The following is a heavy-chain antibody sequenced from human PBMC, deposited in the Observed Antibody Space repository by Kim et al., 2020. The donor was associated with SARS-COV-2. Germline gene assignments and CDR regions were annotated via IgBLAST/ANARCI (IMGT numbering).Heavy chain of an antibody. J-gene: IGHJ4*02. D-gene: IGHD6-19*01. Sequence: TNYADSVTGRFTISRDISKNTLYLQMNSLRAEDTAVYYCARHLYSSGPFDYWGQGTLVTVSS. CDR2: T. V-gene: IGHV3-66*04. CDR3: ARHLYSSGPFDY.